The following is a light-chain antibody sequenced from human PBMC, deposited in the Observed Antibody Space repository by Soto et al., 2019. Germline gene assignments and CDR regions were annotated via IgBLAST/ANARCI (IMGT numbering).Light chain of an antibody. CDR1: QGISNW. J-gene: IGKJ4*01. CDR2: AAS. Sequence: DIQMTQSPSSVSASVGDRVTITCRASQGISNWLAWYQQKPGKAPKLLIYAASSLQSGLPSRFSGSGFGTDFTLTISSLQPEDFATYYCQQANSFPLTFGGGTKVELK. CDR3: QQANSFPLT. V-gene: IGKV1-12*01.